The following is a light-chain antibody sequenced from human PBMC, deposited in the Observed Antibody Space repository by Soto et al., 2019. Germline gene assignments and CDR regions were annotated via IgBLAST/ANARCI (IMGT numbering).Light chain of an antibody. J-gene: IGKJ4*01. CDR3: QQFSSYPLT. Sequence: ESVLTQSPRTLSLSPGERATLSCRASQTVRNNYLAWYQQKPGQAPRLLIYDASSRATGIPDRFSGGGSGTDFTLTISRLEPEDFAVYYCQQFSSYPLTFGGGTKVDIK. CDR2: DAS. V-gene: IGKV3-20*01. CDR1: QTVRNNY.